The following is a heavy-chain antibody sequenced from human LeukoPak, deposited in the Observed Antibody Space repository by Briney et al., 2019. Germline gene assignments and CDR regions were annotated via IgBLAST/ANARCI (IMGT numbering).Heavy chain of an antibody. CDR1: GFPFGSYD. CDR2: SPFDGPSK. CDR3: ASTGGHDY. J-gene: IGHJ4*02. D-gene: IGHD3-10*01. V-gene: IGHV3-30*14. Sequence: PGTSLRLSCAASGFPFGSYDMHWVRQAPRKGLEWVAVSPFDGPSKYNSDTVKGRFTISRDNSKNTLYLQMNNLRAEDTAVYYCASTGGHDYWGQGTLVTVSA.